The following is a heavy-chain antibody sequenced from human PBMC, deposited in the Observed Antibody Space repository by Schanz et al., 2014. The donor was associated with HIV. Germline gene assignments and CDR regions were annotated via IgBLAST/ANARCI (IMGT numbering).Heavy chain of an antibody. J-gene: IGHJ4*02. CDR1: GDTSSSYA. V-gene: IGHV1-69*01. CDR2: IIPIFGTS. CDR3: ARGRYSGSYYNY. Sequence: VQLEQSGAEVKKPGSSVKVSCKASGDTSSSYAINWVRQAPGQGLEWMGDIIPIFGTSNYAQKFQGRVTITADESTSTAYMELSSLRSEDTAVYYCARGRYSGSYYNYWGQGTLVTVSS. D-gene: IGHD1-26*01.